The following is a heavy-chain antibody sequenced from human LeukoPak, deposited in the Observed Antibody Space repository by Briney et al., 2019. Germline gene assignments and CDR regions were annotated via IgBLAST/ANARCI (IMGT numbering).Heavy chain of an antibody. CDR2: ISYDGSNK. D-gene: IGHD6-13*01. Sequence: QAGGSLRLSCAASGFTFSSYGMHWVRQAPGKGLEWVAVISYDGSNKYYADSVKGRFTISRDNSKNTLYLQMNSLRAEDTAVYYCAKGGQQLVLRNWFDPWGQGTLVTVSS. CDR1: GFTFSSYG. J-gene: IGHJ5*02. CDR3: AKGGQQLVLRNWFDP. V-gene: IGHV3-30*18.